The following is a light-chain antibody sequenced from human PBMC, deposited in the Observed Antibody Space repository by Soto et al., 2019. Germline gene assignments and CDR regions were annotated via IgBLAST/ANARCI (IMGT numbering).Light chain of an antibody. CDR3: QQYGGSPPYT. CDR1: QSVSSIY. J-gene: IGKJ2*01. CDR2: RAS. V-gene: IGKV3-20*01. Sequence: EIVLTQSPGTLSLSPGERATLSCRASQSVSSIYLAWYQQKPGQAPRLLIYRASSRATGIPDRFSGSGSGTAFTLTISSLEPEDFAVYYCQQYGGSPPYTFGQGTKLEIK.